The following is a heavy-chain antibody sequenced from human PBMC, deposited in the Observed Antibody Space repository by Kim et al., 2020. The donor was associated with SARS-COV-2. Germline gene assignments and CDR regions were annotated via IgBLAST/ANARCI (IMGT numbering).Heavy chain of an antibody. D-gene: IGHD6-19*01. CDR3: ARNRGSSIAVAGTAETRLPHPVYFDY. J-gene: IGHJ4*02. V-gene: IGHV1-3*01. Sequence: ASVKVSCKASGYTFTSYAMHWVRQAPGQRLEWMGWINAGNGNTKYSQKFQGRVTITRDTSASTAYMELSSLRSEDTAVYYCARNRGSSIAVAGTAETRLPHPVYFDYWGQGTLVTVSS. CDR1: GYTFTSYA. CDR2: INAGNGNT.